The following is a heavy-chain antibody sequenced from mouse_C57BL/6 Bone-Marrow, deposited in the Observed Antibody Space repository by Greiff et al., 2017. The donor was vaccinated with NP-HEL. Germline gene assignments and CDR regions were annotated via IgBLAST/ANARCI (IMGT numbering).Heavy chain of an antibody. CDR2: IDPENGDT. CDR1: GFNIKDDY. V-gene: IGHV14-4*01. Sequence: VQLKESGAELVRPGASVKLSCTASGFNIKDDYMHWVKQRPEQGLEWIGWIDPENGDTEYASKFQGKATITAVTSSNTAYLQLSSLTSEDTAVYYCTTGDGYLYYFDYWGQGTTLTVSS. J-gene: IGHJ2*01. CDR3: TTGDGYLYYFDY. D-gene: IGHD2-3*01.